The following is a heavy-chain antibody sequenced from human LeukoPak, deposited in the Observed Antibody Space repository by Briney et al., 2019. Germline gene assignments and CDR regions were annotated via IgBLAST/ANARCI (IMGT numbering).Heavy chain of an antibody. V-gene: IGHV4-34*01. J-gene: IGHJ4*02. CDR3: ARGVSVSPHFDY. Sequence: SETLSLTCAVYGGSFSGYYWSWIRQPPGKVLEWIGEINHSGSTNYNPPLKSRVTISVDTSKNQFSLKLSSVTAADTAVYYCARGVSVSPHFDYWGQGTLVTVSS. CDR1: GGSFSGYY. D-gene: IGHD3-10*01. CDR2: INHSGST.